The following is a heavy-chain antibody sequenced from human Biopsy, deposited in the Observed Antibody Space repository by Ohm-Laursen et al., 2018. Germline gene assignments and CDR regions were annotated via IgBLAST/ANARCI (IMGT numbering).Heavy chain of an antibody. J-gene: IGHJ1*01. CDR1: GYTFTGHS. Sequence: SSVKVSCKASGYTFTGHSIHWMRQAPGQGLEWLGGNIPILGTGNYAQKFQDRVTVAADTSTSAATMELRSLRSDDTAVYYCATKLTGYFHHWGQGTLVIVSS. V-gene: IGHV1-69*06. D-gene: IGHD3-9*01. CDR2: NIPILGTG. CDR3: ATKLTGYFHH.